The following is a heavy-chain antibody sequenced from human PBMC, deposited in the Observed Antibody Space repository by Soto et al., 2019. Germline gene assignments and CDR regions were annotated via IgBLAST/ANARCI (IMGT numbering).Heavy chain of an antibody. J-gene: IGHJ4*02. Sequence: PGGSLRLSCAASGFTFSSYGMHWVRQAPGKELEWVAVISYDGSNKYYADSVKGRFTISRDNSKNTLYLQMSSLRADDTAVYYCARDEGGYDILTGYYKAHHFDYWGQGVLVTVSS. V-gene: IGHV3-30*03. CDR2: ISYDGSNK. CDR1: GFTFSSYG. CDR3: ARDEGGYDILTGYYKAHHFDY. D-gene: IGHD3-9*01.